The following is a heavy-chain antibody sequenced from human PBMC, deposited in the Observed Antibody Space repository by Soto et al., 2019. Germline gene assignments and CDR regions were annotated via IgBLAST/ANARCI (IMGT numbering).Heavy chain of an antibody. CDR2: ISGSGGST. CDR1: GFTFSSYA. D-gene: IGHD3-22*01. Sequence: EVQLLESGGGLVQPGGSLRLSCAASGFTFSSYAMSWVRQAPRKGLEWVSTISGSGGSTYYADSVKGRFTISRDNSKNTLYLQMNSLRAEDTAVYYCAKDGDYYDSSGYYRYWYFDLWGRGTLVTVSS. J-gene: IGHJ2*01. V-gene: IGHV3-23*01. CDR3: AKDGDYYDSSGYYRYWYFDL.